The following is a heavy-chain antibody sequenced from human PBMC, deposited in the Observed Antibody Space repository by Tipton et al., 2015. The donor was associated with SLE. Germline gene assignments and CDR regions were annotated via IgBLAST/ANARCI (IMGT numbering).Heavy chain of an antibody. D-gene: IGHD1-26*01. CDR1: GFTFSSFA. CDR2: ISYDGSNK. CDR3: ARDVVGATEGLDY. Sequence: SLRLSCAASGFTFSSFAMHWVRQAPGKGLEWVRQAPGKGLEWVAVISYDGSNKYYADPVKGRFTISRDNSKNTLYLQMNSLRVDDTAVYYCARDVVGATEGLDYWGQGTLVTVSS. V-gene: IGHV3-30*04. J-gene: IGHJ4*02.